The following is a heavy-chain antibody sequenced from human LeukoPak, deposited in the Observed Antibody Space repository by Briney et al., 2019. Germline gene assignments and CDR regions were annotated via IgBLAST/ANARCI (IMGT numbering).Heavy chain of an antibody. V-gene: IGHV4-61*01. CDR1: GGSVSSGSYY. CDR3: AKLWFGEWGTYGMDV. D-gene: IGHD3-10*01. CDR2: IYYSGST. Sequence: PSETLSLTCTVSGGSVSSGSYYWIWIRQPPGKGLVWFGYIYYSGSTNYNHSLKSRVTISVDTSKNQFSLKLSSVTAADTAVYYCAKLWFGEWGTYGMDVWGKGTTVTVSS. J-gene: IGHJ6*04.